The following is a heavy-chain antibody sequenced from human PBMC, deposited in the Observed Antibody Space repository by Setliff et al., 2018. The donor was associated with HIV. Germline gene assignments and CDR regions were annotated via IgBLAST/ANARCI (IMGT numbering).Heavy chain of an antibody. J-gene: IGHJ6*02. CDR1: GGVFSTYG. CDR2: IIPVASIP. Sequence: SVKVSCKASGGVFSTYGMHWVRQAPGQGFEWVGGIIPVASIPNYAQKFQGRVTITADKSTSTAYMEVSSLKSEDTAVYYCARSMVRGVIDYYSGMDVWGQGTTVTVSS. V-gene: IGHV1-69*10. CDR3: ARSMVRGVIDYYSGMDV. D-gene: IGHD3-10*01.